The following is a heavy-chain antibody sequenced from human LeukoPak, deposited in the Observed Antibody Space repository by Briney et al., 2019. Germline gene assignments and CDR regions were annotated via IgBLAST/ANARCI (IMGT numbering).Heavy chain of an antibody. CDR1: GGSFSGYY. D-gene: IGHD3-10*01. J-gene: IGHJ5*02. CDR3: ARGSTMVRGVIMRRRWFDP. V-gene: IGHV4-34*01. Sequence: SETLSLTCAVYGGSFSGYYWSWIRQPPGKGLEWIGEINHSGSTNYNPSLKSRVTISVDTSKNQFSLKLSSVTAADTAVYYCARGSTMVRGVIMRRRWFDPWGQGTLVTVSS. CDR2: INHSGST.